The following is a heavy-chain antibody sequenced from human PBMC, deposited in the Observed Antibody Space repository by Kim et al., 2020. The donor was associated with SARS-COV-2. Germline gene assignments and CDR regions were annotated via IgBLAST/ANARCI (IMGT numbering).Heavy chain of an antibody. Sequence: ADSVKGRFTISRDNSKNTLYLQMGSLRAEDMAVYYCARGANYYYYYGMDVWGQGTTVTVSS. V-gene: IGHV3-64*02. J-gene: IGHJ6*02. CDR3: ARGANYYYYYGMDV.